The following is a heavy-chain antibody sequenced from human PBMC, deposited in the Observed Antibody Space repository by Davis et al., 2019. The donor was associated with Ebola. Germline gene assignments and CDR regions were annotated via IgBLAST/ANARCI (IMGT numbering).Heavy chain of an antibody. V-gene: IGHV3-74*01. J-gene: IGHJ6*02. D-gene: IGHD4/OR15-4a*01. CDR2: INSDGSST. Sequence: GESLKISCAASGFTFSSYWMHWVRQAPGKGLVWVSRINSDGSSTSYADSVKGRFTISRDNAKNTLYLQMNSLRDGDTAVYYCARAKGSANSYGMDVWGQGTTVTVSS. CDR3: ARAKGSANSYGMDV. CDR1: GFTFSSYW.